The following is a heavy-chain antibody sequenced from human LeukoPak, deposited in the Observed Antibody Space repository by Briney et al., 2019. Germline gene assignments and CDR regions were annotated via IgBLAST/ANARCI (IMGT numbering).Heavy chain of an antibody. J-gene: IGHJ3*02. CDR3: ARSITMVRGVILNDAFDI. Sequence: PSQTLSLTCTVSGGSISSGSYYWSWIRQPAGKGLEWIGRIYTSGSTNYNPSLKSLVTISVDTSNNQFSLKLSSVTAADTAVYYCARSITMVRGVILNDAFDIWGQGTMVTVSS. D-gene: IGHD3-10*01. V-gene: IGHV4-61*02. CDR1: GGSISSGSYY. CDR2: IYTSGST.